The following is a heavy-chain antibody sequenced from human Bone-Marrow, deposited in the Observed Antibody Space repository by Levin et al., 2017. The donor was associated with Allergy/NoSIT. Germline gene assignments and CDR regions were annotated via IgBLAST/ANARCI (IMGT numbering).Heavy chain of an antibody. Sequence: PGESLKISCAASGFTFSSYSMNWVRQAPGKGLEWVSFISSSSGYIYYADSVKGRFTISRDNAKSSLYLQMNSLTAEDSAVYYCARITVWGTVSPERRDSWGQGVLVTVSS. J-gene: IGHJ4*02. V-gene: IGHV3-21*01. D-gene: IGHD3-16*01. CDR2: ISSSSGYI. CDR3: ARITVWGTVSPERRDS. CDR1: GFTFSSYS.